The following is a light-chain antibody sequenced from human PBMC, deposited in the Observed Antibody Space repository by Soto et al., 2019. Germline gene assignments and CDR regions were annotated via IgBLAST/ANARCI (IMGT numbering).Light chain of an antibody. CDR1: QTISNY. J-gene: IGKJ5*01. CDR3: QQSFTTPRT. Sequence: DIQMTQSPSSLYASVGDRVTITCRSSQTISNYLNWYQQKPGKAPKVLIFAASSLQSGVPSRFSGGGSGTDFTLTISSLQPEDFATYSCQQSFTTPRTFGQGTRLEIK. V-gene: IGKV1-39*01. CDR2: AAS.